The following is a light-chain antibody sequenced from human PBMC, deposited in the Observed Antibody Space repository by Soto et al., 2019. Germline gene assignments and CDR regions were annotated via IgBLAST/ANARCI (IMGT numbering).Light chain of an antibody. CDR2: DAS. CDR3: QQYGSSPWT. CDR1: QSVSSNY. Sequence: EIVLTQSPGTLSLSPGERATLSCRASQSVSSNYLAWYQQKPGQAPRLLIYDASSRATGIPDRFSGSGSGTDFTLTISRLEPEDFAVYYCQQYGSSPWTFGQGTKVDTK. V-gene: IGKV3-20*01. J-gene: IGKJ1*01.